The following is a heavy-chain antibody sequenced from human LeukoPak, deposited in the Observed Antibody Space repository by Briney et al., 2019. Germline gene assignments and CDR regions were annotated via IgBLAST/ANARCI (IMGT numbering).Heavy chain of an antibody. CDR2: INPNTGGT. CDR1: GYTFTGYS. V-gene: IGHV1-2*02. CDR3: AGLRGMIRGVRYFDY. D-gene: IGHD3-10*01. Sequence: ASVKVSCKASGYTFTGYSIHWVRQAPGQGLEWMGWINPNTGGTNYAQKLQGRVTMTTDTSTSTAYMELSSLRSEDTAVFYCAGLRGMIRGVRYFDYWGQGTLVTVSS. J-gene: IGHJ4*02.